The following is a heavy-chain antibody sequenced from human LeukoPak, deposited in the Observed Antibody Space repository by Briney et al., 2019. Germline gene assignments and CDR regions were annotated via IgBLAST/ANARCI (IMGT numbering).Heavy chain of an antibody. Sequence: PSQTLFLTCTVSGGSISSGGYYWSWIRQHPGKGLEWIGYIYYSGSTYYNPSLKSRATISVDTSKNQFSLKLSSVTAADTAVYYCASLDCSSTSCPFDYWGQGTLVTVSS. V-gene: IGHV4-31*03. CDR3: ASLDCSSTSCPFDY. CDR1: GGSISSGGYY. CDR2: IYYSGST. J-gene: IGHJ4*02. D-gene: IGHD2-2*01.